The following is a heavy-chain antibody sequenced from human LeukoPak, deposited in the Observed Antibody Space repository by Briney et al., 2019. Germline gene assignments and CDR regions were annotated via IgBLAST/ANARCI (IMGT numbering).Heavy chain of an antibody. J-gene: IGHJ4*02. CDR1: GFTFSSYA. Sequence: GGSLRLSCAASGFTFSSYAMSWVRQAPGGVLEWVSAISGSGGSTYYAGSVKGGFTISRDNSKNTLYLQMNSLRAEDTAVYYCAKVFASCSGGSCYPDYFDYWGQGTLVTVSS. V-gene: IGHV3-23*01. CDR3: AKVFASCSGGSCYPDYFDY. CDR2: ISGSGGST. D-gene: IGHD2-15*01.